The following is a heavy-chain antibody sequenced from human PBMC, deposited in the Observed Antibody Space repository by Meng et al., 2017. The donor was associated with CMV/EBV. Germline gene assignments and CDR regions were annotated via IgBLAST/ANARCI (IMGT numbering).Heavy chain of an antibody. D-gene: IGHD2-2*02. V-gene: IGHV1-8*02. Sequence: ASVKVSCKASGYTFTSYGISWVRQATGQGLEWMGWMNPNSGNTGYAQKFQGRVTMTRNTSISTAYMELSSLRSEDTAVYYCARAPSPLYCSSTSCYTGGMDVWGQGTTVTVSS. J-gene: IGHJ6*02. CDR1: GYTFTSYG. CDR2: MNPNSGNT. CDR3: ARAPSPLYCSSTSCYTGGMDV.